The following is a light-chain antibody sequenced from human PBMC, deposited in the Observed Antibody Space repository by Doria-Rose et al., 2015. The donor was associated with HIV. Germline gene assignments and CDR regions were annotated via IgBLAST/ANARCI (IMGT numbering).Light chain of an antibody. Sequence: DIVMTQSSGTLSLSPGERATLSCRASQSFSSTYLAWYQQKPGQAPSLLIYGGSTRATGIPDRFSASGSGTDFTLTINRLEAEDFALYYCHQYGTSWTFGQGTKVEI. V-gene: IGKV3-20*01. CDR1: QSFSSTY. CDR2: GGS. CDR3: HQYGTSWT. J-gene: IGKJ1*01.